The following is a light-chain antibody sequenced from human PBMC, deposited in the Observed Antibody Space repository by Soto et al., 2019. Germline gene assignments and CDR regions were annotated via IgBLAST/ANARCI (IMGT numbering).Light chain of an antibody. CDR2: EAS. J-gene: IGLJ3*02. Sequence: QSALTQPASVSGSPGQSITISCTGTNSDVGSHNFVSWYQQYPGKAPKLLIYEASKRPSGLSNRFSGSKSGNTASLTISGLQAEDEADYYGCSLTNGDTWVFGGGTKLTVL. V-gene: IGLV2-23*01. CDR1: NSDVGSHNF. CDR3: CSLTNGDTWV.